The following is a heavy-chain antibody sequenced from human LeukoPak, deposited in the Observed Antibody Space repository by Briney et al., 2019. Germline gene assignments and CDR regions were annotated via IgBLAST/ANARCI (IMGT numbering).Heavy chain of an antibody. V-gene: IGHV3-52*01. CDR2: IKCDGSEK. D-gene: IGHD3-10*01. Sequence: PGGSLRLSCAASGFTFSSSWMHWVCQAPEKGLEWVADIKCDGSEKYYVDSVKGRFTISRDNAKNSLYLQMNSLRPEDTAFYYCAKDIGSGSYYNFDYWGQGTLVTVSS. J-gene: IGHJ4*02. CDR3: AKDIGSGSYYNFDY. CDR1: GFTFSSSW.